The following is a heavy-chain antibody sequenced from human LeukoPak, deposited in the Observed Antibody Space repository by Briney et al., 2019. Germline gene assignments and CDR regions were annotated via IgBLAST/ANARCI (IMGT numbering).Heavy chain of an antibody. CDR2: MNPNSGNT. D-gene: IGHD3-3*02. CDR3: CFHFWSGYYIKGGFDP. V-gene: IGHV1-8*01. CDR1: GYTFTSYY. J-gene: IGHJ5*02. Sequence: GASVNPSCNAAGYTFTSYYINWVRQATGQGLEWMGWMNPNSGNTGYAHKCQGRATMTRNTSISTAYMELSCLSSDDTSIYDCCFHFWSGYYIKGGFDPWGEGPLVSVSS.